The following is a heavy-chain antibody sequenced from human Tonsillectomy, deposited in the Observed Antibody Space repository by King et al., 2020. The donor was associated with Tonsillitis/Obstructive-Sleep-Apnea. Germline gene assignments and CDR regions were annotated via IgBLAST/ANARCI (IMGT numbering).Heavy chain of an antibody. CDR2: IYSGGST. V-gene: IGHV3-53*01. J-gene: IGHJ6*03. Sequence: VQLVESGGGLIQPGGSLRLSCAASGFTVSSNYMSWVRQAPGKGLEWVSVIYSGGSTYYADSWNGRFTISRDNSKNTLYLQMYSLRAEDTAVYYWARDFSRGTILGVVIDYMDVWGKGTTVTVSS. D-gene: IGHD3-3*01. CDR3: ARDFSRGTILGVVIDYMDV. CDR1: GFTVSSNY.